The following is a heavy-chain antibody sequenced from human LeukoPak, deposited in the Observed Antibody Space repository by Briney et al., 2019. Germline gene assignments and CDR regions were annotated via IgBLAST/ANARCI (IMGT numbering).Heavy chain of an antibody. V-gene: IGHV4-59*01. CDR2: IYYSGST. CDR3: ARGGYYASGNDFRFDP. J-gene: IGHJ5*02. CDR1: GGSISSYY. D-gene: IGHD3-10*01. Sequence: SETLSLTCTVSGGSISSYYWSWIRQPPGKGLEWIGYIYYSGSTNYNPSLKSRVTISVDTSKNQFSLKLSFVTPADTAVYYCARGGYYASGNDFRFDPWGQGTLVTVSS.